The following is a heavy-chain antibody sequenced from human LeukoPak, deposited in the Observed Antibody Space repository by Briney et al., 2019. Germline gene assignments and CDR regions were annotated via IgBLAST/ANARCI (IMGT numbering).Heavy chain of an antibody. CDR2: ISSDSTII. V-gene: IGHV3-48*01. CDR1: GFTFSSHS. CDR3: AKVPRQHDNWFDP. J-gene: IGHJ5*02. D-gene: IGHD3-9*01. Sequence: PGGSLRLSCAASGFTFSSHSMNWVRQAPGKGLEWISYISSDSTIIHYADSVKGRFTISRDDAKGSLYLQMNSLRAEDTAIYYCAKVPRQHDNWFDPWGQGTLVTVSS.